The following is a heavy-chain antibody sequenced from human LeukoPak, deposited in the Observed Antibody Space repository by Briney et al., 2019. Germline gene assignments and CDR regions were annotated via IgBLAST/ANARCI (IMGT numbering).Heavy chain of an antibody. Sequence: SVKVSCKPSGGTFSGQAVSWVRQAPRQGLEWMGRIIPIFGSTDYSQKFQGRVTITTDEPATIVYMELSSLRSDDTAVYYCARGVRSHFYDYSGLYYYYLDLWGKGTTVTVSS. CDR1: GGTFSGQA. CDR3: ARGVRSHFYDYSGLYYYYLDL. D-gene: IGHD5/OR15-5a*01. J-gene: IGHJ6*03. V-gene: IGHV1-69*05. CDR2: IIPIFGST.